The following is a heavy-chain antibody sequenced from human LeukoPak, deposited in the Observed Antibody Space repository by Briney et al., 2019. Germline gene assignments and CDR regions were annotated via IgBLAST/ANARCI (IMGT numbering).Heavy chain of an antibody. D-gene: IGHD1-26*01. CDR2: ISGSGGAGT. CDR1: GFTFSSYA. Sequence: GGSLRLSCAGSGFTFSSYAMSWVRQAPGKGLEWVSTISGSGGAGTYYADSVKGRFTVSRDNSRNTLYLPMDSLRAEDTAVYYCVKDRGGSPFYGMDVWGQGTTVTVSS. V-gene: IGHV3-23*01. J-gene: IGHJ6*02. CDR3: VKDRGGSPFYGMDV.